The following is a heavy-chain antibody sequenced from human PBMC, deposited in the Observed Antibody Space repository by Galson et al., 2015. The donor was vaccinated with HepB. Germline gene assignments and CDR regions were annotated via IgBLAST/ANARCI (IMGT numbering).Heavy chain of an antibody. Sequence: SLRLSCAASGFTFSSYAMHWVRQAPGKGLEWVAVISYDGSNKYYADSVKGRFTISRDNSKNTLYLQMNSLRAEDTAIYYCARDGSAFDIWGQGTVVTVSS. D-gene: IGHD2-15*01. V-gene: IGHV3-30*04. CDR2: ISYDGSNK. CDR1: GFTFSSYA. J-gene: IGHJ3*02. CDR3: ARDGSAFDI.